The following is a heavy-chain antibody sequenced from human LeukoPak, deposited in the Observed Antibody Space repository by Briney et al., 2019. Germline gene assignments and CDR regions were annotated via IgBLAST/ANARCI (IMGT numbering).Heavy chain of an antibody. J-gene: IGHJ4*02. CDR3: ATRAAAMRYFFDS. CDR1: GFIFSTYE. CDR2: ISSTGNTI. Sequence: GGSLRLSCATSGFIFSTYELNWVRQAPGKGLEWVSHISSTGNTIYYADSVKGRFTISRDNAKNSVYLQMNSLRLEDTAVYYCATRAAAMRYFFDSWGQGTLVTVSS. D-gene: IGHD2-2*01. V-gene: IGHV3-48*03.